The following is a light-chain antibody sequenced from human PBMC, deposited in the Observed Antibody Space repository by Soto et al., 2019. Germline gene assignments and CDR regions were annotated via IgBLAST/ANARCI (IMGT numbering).Light chain of an antibody. CDR1: SSDVGGYNY. J-gene: IGLJ3*02. CDR3: SSFTIINTWV. Sequence: QYALTQPASVSGSPGQSITISCTGTSSDVGGYNYVSWYQQHPGKAPKLMIYEVSNRPSGVSNRFFGSKSGNTASLTISGLQTEDEADYYCSSFTIINTWVFGGGTKLTVL. V-gene: IGLV2-14*01. CDR2: EVS.